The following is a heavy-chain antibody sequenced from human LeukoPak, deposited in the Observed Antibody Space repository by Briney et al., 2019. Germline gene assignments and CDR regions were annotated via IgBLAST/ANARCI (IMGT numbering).Heavy chain of an antibody. V-gene: IGHV3-21*01. CDR3: ARDLTSYDILTGDF. J-gene: IGHJ4*02. D-gene: IGHD3-9*01. CDR1: GFTFSDYN. CDR2: ISSSSIYI. Sequence: GGSLRLSCAASGFTFSDYNMNWVRQAPGKGLEWVSSISSSSIYIYYADSVRGRFTISRDNAKNSLYLQMNSLRAEDTAVCYCARDLTSYDILTGDFWGQGTLVTVSS.